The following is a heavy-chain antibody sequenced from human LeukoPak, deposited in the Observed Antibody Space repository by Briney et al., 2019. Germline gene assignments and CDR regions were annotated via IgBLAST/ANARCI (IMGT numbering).Heavy chain of an antibody. D-gene: IGHD3-10*02. J-gene: IGHJ6*03. CDR2: IHHDGSNK. CDR1: GFTFSSYG. V-gene: IGHV3-30*02. CDR3: AEEELRRITMWGNMDV. Sequence: GGSLRLSCAASGFTFSSYGMHWVRQAPGKGLDWVAFIHHDGSNKYYADSVLGRFTISRDNSKNTLYLQMNSLRAEDTAVYYSAEEELRRITMWGNMDVWGEGTTVTISS.